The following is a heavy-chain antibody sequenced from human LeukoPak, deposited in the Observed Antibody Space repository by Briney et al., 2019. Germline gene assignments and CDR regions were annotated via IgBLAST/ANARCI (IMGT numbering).Heavy chain of an antibody. CDR2: IYHSGST. J-gene: IGHJ5*02. V-gene: IGHV4-38-2*02. CDR3: ARGNHYYGSGSYYKSSVKNWFDP. CDR1: SYSISSGYY. Sequence: SETLSLTCTVSSYSISSGYYWGRIRQPPGKGLEWIGSIYHSGSTYYNPSLKSRVTISVDTSKNQFSLKLSSVTAADTAVYYCARGNHYYGSGSYYKSSVKNWFDPWGQGTLVTVSS. D-gene: IGHD3-10*01.